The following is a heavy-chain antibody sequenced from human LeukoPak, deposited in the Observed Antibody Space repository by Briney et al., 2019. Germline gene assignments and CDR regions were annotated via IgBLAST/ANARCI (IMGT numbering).Heavy chain of an antibody. D-gene: IGHD3-22*01. CDR3: AYDSFGDYRLEKFHH. J-gene: IGHJ1*01. CDR1: GFSFSTYW. CDR2: INQDGSEK. Sequence: GGSLRLSCAASGFSFSTYWMSWVRQAPGKGLEWVANINQDGSEKYYVDSVKGRFTISRDNANSSLYLQMNSLRAEDTAVYYCAYDSFGDYRLEKFHHWGQGTLVTVSS. V-gene: IGHV3-7*01.